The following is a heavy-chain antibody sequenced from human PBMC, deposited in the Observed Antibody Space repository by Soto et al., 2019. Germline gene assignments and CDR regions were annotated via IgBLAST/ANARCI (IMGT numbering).Heavy chain of an antibody. D-gene: IGHD1-20*01. J-gene: IGHJ4*02. V-gene: IGHV4-39*01. CDR3: ATSQKGYNWNYFDH. CDR1: GASISGSYYY. CDR2: VFYTGFT. Sequence: PSETLSLTCAVSGASISGSYYYWAWLRQSPGKGPEWIGSVFYTGFTSYNPSLESRVSVSVDTSKSQFSLKLGAVTAADTAVYYYATSQKGYNWNYFDHWGQGALVTVS.